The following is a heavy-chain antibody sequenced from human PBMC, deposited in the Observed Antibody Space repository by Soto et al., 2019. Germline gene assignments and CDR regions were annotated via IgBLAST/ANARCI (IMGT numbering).Heavy chain of an antibody. D-gene: IGHD3-22*01. J-gene: IGHJ3*02. CDR2: IDPSDSYT. V-gene: IGHV5-10-1*01. CDR1: GYSFTSYW. CDR3: ATIMIVVVTGNDAFDI. Sequence: GESLKISCKGSGYSFTSYWISWVRQMPGKGLEWMGRIDPSDSYTNYSPSFQGHVTISADKSISTAYLQWSSLKASDTAMYYCATIMIVVVTGNDAFDIWGQGTMVTVSS.